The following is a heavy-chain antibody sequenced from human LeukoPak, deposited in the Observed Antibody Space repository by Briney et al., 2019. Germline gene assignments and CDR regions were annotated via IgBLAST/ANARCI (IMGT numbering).Heavy chain of an antibody. Sequence: PSQTLSLTCTVSGGSISSGDYYWSWIRQPPGKGLEWIGYIYHSGSTYYNPSLKSRLTMSVDTSKNQFSLKVSSVTAADTAVYHCARAHGPPSVRLFDYWGQGTLVTVSS. CDR3: ARAHGPPSVRLFDY. CDR2: IYHSGST. J-gene: IGHJ4*02. D-gene: IGHD3-10*01. CDR1: GGSISSGDYY. V-gene: IGHV4-30-4*01.